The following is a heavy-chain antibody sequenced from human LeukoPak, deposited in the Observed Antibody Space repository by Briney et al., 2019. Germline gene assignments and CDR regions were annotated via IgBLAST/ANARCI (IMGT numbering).Heavy chain of an antibody. CDR3: ARAQLGMDV. D-gene: IGHD2-2*01. V-gene: IGHV3-33*01. CDR2: IWYDGSNI. Sequence: GGSLRLSCAASGFTFSTYGMHWVRQAPGKGLEWVAVIWYDGSNIYYADSVKGRFTISRDNSKNTLYLQMNNLRAGDTAVYYCARAQLGMDVWGQGTTVTVSS. CDR1: GFTFSTYG. J-gene: IGHJ6*02.